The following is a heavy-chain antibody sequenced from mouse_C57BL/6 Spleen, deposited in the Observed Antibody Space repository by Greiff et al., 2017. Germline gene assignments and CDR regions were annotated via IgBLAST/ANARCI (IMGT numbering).Heavy chain of an antibody. CDR2: IYPGDGDT. V-gene: IGHV1-80*01. Sequence: VQLQQSGAELVKPGASVKISCKASGYAFSSYWMNWVKQRPGKGLEWIGQIYPGDGDTNYNGKFKGKATLTADKSSSTAYMQLSSLTSEDSAVYFCASPYYYGSSPMDYWGQGTSVTVSS. D-gene: IGHD1-1*01. CDR3: ASPYYYGSSPMDY. CDR1: GYAFSSYW. J-gene: IGHJ4*01.